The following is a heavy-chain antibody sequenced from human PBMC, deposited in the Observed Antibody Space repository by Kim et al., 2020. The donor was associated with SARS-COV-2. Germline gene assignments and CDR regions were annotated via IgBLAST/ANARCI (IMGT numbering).Heavy chain of an antibody. CDR1: GGSFSGYY. CDR2: INHSGST. D-gene: IGHD6-13*01. V-gene: IGHV4-34*01. Sequence: SETLSLTCAVYGGSFSGYYWSWIRQPPGKGLEWIGEINHSGSTNYNPSLKSRVTISVDTSKNQFSLKLSSVTAADTAVYYCARGQSSGSYSSSWYLGFWSYFDYWGQGTLVTVSS. CDR3: ARGQSSGSYSSSWYLGFWSYFDY. J-gene: IGHJ4*02.